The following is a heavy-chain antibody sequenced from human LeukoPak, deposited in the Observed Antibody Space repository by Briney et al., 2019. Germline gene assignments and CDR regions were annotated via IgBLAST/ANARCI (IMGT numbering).Heavy chain of an antibody. CDR2: ISYDGSNK. D-gene: IGHD3-3*01. V-gene: IGHV3-30*03. J-gene: IGHJ5*02. Sequence: GGSLRLSCAASGFTFSSYGMHWVRQAPGKGLEWVAVISYDGSNKYYADSVKGRFTISRDNSKNTLYLQMNSLRAEDTAVYYCARSWNTIFESWFDPWGQGTLVTVSS. CDR1: GFTFSSYG. CDR3: ARSWNTIFESWFDP.